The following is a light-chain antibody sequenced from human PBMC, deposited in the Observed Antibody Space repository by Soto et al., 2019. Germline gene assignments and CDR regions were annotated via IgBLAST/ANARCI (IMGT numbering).Light chain of an antibody. Sequence: QSALTQPASVSGSPGQSITISCTETSSDVGGYNYVSWYQQHPGKAPKLMIYDVSNRPSGVSNRFSGSKSGNTASLTISGLQAEDEADYYCSSYTSSSTYVVFGGGTKLTVL. CDR1: SSDVGGYNY. CDR3: SSYTSSSTYVV. V-gene: IGLV2-14*01. J-gene: IGLJ2*01. CDR2: DVS.